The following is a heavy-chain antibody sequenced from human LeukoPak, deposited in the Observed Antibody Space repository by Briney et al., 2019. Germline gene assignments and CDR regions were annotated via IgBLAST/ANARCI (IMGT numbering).Heavy chain of an antibody. V-gene: IGHV3-74*01. D-gene: IGHD2-8*01. J-gene: IGHJ3*02. CDR3: GRGGNGIDI. CDR1: GFTFSHYL. Sequence: GGSLRLSCAASGFTFSHYLMHWVRQAPGKGLVWVSRINSDESNTNSYADSVKGRFIISRDNAKKTLYLQMDSLRAEDTAVYFCGRGGNGIDIWGQGTTVIVYS. CDR2: INSDESNT.